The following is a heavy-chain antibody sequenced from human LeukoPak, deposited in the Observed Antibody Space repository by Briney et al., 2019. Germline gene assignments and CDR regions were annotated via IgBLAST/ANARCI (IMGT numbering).Heavy chain of an antibody. Sequence: GGSLRLSCAASGFTFSSYSMNWVRQAPGKGLEGVSSISSSSSYIYYADSVKGRFTISRDNAKNSLYLQMNSLRAEDTAVYYCAREQNDYGDYDDYWGQGTLVTVSS. CDR2: ISSSSSYI. CDR3: AREQNDYGDYDDY. D-gene: IGHD4-17*01. V-gene: IGHV3-21*01. J-gene: IGHJ4*02. CDR1: GFTFSSYS.